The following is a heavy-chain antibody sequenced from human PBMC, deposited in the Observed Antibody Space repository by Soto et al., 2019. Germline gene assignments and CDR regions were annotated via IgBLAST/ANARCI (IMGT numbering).Heavy chain of an antibody. J-gene: IGHJ3*02. CDR3: ARVGIAVAGPDAFDI. Sequence: QVQLQESGPGLVKPSGTLSLTCAVSGGSISSSNWWSWVRQPPGKGLEWIGDIYHSGSTNYNPSLKSRVTISVDKSKIQFSLKLSSVTAADTAVYYCARVGIAVAGPDAFDIWGQGTMVTVSS. CDR2: IYHSGST. V-gene: IGHV4-4*02. D-gene: IGHD6-19*01. CDR1: GGSISSSNW.